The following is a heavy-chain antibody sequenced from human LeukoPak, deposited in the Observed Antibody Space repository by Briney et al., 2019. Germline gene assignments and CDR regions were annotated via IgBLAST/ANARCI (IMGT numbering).Heavy chain of an antibody. CDR2: ISASGGST. CDR1: GFTFSSYG. D-gene: IGHD4-17*01. CDR3: AKLAHDDSQGGY. V-gene: IGHV3-23*01. J-gene: IGHJ4*02. Sequence: GGSLRLSCGASGFTFSSYGVSWVRQAPGKGLEWVSSISASGGSTYYADSVKGRFTISRDNSKNTLYLQMNSLRAEDTALYYCAKLAHDDSQGGYWGQGTLVTVSS.